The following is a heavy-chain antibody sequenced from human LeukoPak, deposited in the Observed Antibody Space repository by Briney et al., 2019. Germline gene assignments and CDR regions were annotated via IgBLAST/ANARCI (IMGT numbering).Heavy chain of an antibody. J-gene: IGHJ4*02. CDR2: IKQDGSEK. Sequence: GGSLRLSCAASGFTFSSYWMSWVRQAPGKGLEWVANIKQDGSEKNYVDSVKGRFTISRDNAKNSQYLQINSLRVEDTAVYYCARSGSDFDCWGQGTLVSVSS. CDR1: GFTFSSYW. V-gene: IGHV3-7*01. D-gene: IGHD1-26*01. CDR3: ARSGSDFDC.